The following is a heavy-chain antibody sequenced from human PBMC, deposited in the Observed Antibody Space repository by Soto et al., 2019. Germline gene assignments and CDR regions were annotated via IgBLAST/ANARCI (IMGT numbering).Heavy chain of an antibody. CDR2: ISPYSGYT. Sequence: ASVKVSCKGFGYSFMKYGTNWVRQAPGQGPEWVGWISPYSGYTHSAQKFHGRLTLTTDTAASTAYMELRILRSADTALYYCAREASVLIPAAQPSRFDSWGQGTLVTVSS. CDR3: AREASVLIPAAQPSRFDS. CDR1: GYSFMKYG. J-gene: IGHJ4*02. V-gene: IGHV1-18*01. D-gene: IGHD2-2*01.